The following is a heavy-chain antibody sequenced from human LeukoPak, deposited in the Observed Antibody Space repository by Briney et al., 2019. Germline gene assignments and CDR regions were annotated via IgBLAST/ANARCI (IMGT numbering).Heavy chain of an antibody. CDR2: INPNSGGT. CDR1: GYTFTSYG. D-gene: IGHD6-13*01. J-gene: IGHJ4*02. Sequence: GASVKVSCKASGYTFTSYGISWVRQAPGQGLEWMGWINPNSGGTNYAQKFQGRVTMTRDTSISTAYMELSRLRSDDTAVYYCATNYSPAPYSSSWAYWGQGTLVTVSS. CDR3: ATNYSPAPYSSSWAY. V-gene: IGHV1-2*02.